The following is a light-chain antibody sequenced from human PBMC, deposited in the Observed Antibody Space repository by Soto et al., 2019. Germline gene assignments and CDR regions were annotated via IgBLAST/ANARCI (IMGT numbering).Light chain of an antibody. CDR3: SSYTSSRRV. V-gene: IGLV2-14*01. Sequence: QSSLTQPASVSGSPGQSITISCTGTSSDVGGYNYVSWYQQHPGKAPKLMIYEVSNRPSGVSNRFSGSKSGNTASLTISGLQAEDEADYYCSSYTSSRRVFGTRTKVTVL. CDR2: EVS. CDR1: SSDVGGYNY. J-gene: IGLJ1*01.